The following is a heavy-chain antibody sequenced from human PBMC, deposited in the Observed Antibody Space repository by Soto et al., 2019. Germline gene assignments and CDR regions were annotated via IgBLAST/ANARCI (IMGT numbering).Heavy chain of an antibody. D-gene: IGHD2-2*01. CDR3: ASAQDVVVPAAPYCDEGMDV. J-gene: IGHJ6*01. V-gene: IGHV1-69*06. CDR2: IIPIFGTA. CDR1: GGTFSSYA. Sequence: SVKVSCKASGGTFSSYAISWLRQPPGQELEWMGGIIPIFGTANYAQKFQGRVTITADKSTSTAYMELSSLRSEDTAVYYCASAQDVVVPAAPYCDEGMDVWGQGTTVTVSS.